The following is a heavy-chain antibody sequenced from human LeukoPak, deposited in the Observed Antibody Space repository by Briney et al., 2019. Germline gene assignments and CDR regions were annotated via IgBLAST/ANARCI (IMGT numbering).Heavy chain of an antibody. CDR3: TPGIAVVDY. D-gene: IGHD6-19*01. CDR1: GLTFSNAS. V-gene: IGHV3-15*01. CDR2: IKRKSDGATT. J-gene: IGHJ4*02. Sequence: PGGSLRLSCAASGLTFSNASMSWVRQAPGKGLEWVGRIKRKSDGATTDYAAPVKGRFTISRDESKNTLYLQMNSLKTQHTAVYYCTPGIAVVDYWGQGTLVSVCS.